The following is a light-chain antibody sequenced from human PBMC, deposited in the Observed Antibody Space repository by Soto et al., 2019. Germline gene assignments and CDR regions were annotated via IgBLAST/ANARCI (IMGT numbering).Light chain of an antibody. CDR2: EVN. J-gene: IGLJ3*02. V-gene: IGLV2-8*01. Sequence: QSVLTQPPSASGSPGQSVTISCTGTSSDVGRYKYVSWYQQYPGKAPKVMIYEVNKRPSGVPDRFSGSKSVNTASLTVSGLQTEDEAHYYCSSFAGSSKLVFGGGTKVTVL. CDR1: SSDVGRYKY. CDR3: SSFAGSSKLV.